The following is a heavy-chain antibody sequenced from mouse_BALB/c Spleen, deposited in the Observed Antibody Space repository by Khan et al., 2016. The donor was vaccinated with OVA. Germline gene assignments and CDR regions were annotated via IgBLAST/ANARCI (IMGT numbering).Heavy chain of an antibody. D-gene: IGHD2-4*01. Sequence: EVQLVESGPGLVKPSQSLSLTCTVTGYSITSAYAWNWIRHFPGNKLEWMGYLNYNGNPRYNPSLKNRISIPPDTSKNQFFLQLNAVTTEDTATYYGTRKDYYDYDPFPYWGQGTLVTVSA. CDR1: GYSITSAYA. J-gene: IGHJ3*01. CDR2: LNYNGNP. CDR3: TRKDYYDYDPFPY. V-gene: IGHV3-2*02.